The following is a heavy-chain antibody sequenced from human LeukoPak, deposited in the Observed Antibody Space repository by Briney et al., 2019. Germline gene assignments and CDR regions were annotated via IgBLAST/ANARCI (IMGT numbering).Heavy chain of an antibody. J-gene: IGHJ5*02. CDR3: ARETLIAAAGINWFDP. CDR1: GGSMSNYY. CDR2: IYTSGST. V-gene: IGHV4-4*07. Sequence: SETLSLTCAVSGGSMSNYYWSWIRQPAGKGLEWIGRIYTSGSTNYNPSLESRVTMSVDTSKNQFSLKLSSVTAADTAVYYCARETLIAAAGINWFDPWGQGTLVTVSS. D-gene: IGHD6-13*01.